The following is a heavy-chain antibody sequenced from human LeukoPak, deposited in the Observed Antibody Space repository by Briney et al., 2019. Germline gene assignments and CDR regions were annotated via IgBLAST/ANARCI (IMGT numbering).Heavy chain of an antibody. D-gene: IGHD3-10*01. CDR1: GYTFTRYD. CDR2: MNPNSGNT. J-gene: IGHJ4*02. V-gene: IGHV1-8*01. CDR3: ASQYGSGSYDFDY. Sequence: ASVEVSCKASGYTFTRYDINWVRQATGQGLEWMGWMNPNSGNTGYAQKFQGRVTMTRNTSISTAYMELSSLRSEDTAVYYCASQYGSGSYDFDYWGQGTLVTVSS.